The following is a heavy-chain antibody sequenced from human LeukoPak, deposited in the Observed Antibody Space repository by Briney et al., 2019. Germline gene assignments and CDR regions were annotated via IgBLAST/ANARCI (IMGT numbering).Heavy chain of an antibody. CDR1: GGTFSSYA. J-gene: IGHJ4*02. CDR2: IIPIFGTA. Sequence: ASVKVSCKASGGTFSSYAISWVRQAPGQGLEWMGGIIPIFGTANYAQKFQGRVTITADESTSTAYMELSSLRSEDTAVYYCAREGGTTVTTAHFDYWGQGTLVTVSS. CDR3: AREGGTTVTTAHFDY. D-gene: IGHD4-17*01. V-gene: IGHV1-69*01.